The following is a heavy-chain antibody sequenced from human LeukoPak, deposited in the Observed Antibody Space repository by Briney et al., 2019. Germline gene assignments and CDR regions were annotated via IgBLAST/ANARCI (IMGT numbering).Heavy chain of an antibody. V-gene: IGHV4-59*12. D-gene: IGHD4-17*01. Sequence: PSETLSLTCTVSGGSISSYYWSWIRQPTGKGLEWIGYIYYSGSTNYNPSLKSRVTISVDTSKNQFSLKLSSVTAADTAVYYCARDDYAAVFDYWGQGTLVTVSS. CDR3: ARDDYAAVFDY. CDR1: GGSISSYY. J-gene: IGHJ4*02. CDR2: IYYSGST.